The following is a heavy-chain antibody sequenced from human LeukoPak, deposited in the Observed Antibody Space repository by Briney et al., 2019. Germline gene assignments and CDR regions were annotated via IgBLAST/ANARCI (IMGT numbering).Heavy chain of an antibody. D-gene: IGHD2/OR15-2a*01. CDR2: IYYSRST. V-gene: IGHV4-59*01. Sequence: SETLSLTCTVSGGSISSYYWSCIRQPPGKGLEWIGYIYYSRSTNYNPSLKSRVTITVDTSKNQFSLKLSSVTAADTAVYYCARVAFHAFDIWGQGTMVTVSS. J-gene: IGHJ3*02. CDR1: GGSISSYY. CDR3: ARVAFHAFDI.